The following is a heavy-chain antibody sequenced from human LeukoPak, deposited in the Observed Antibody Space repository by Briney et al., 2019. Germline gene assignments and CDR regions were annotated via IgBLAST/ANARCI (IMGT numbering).Heavy chain of an antibody. V-gene: IGHV3-23*01. Sequence: GGSLRLSCAASGFTVSSNYMSWVRQAPGKGLEWVSAISGSGGSTYYADSVKGRFTISRDNSKNTLYLQMNSLRAEDTAVYYCAKSPSITMVRGVIPFDYWGQGTLVTVSS. CDR2: ISGSGGST. J-gene: IGHJ4*02. D-gene: IGHD3-10*01. CDR1: GFTVSSNY. CDR3: AKSPSITMVRGVIPFDY.